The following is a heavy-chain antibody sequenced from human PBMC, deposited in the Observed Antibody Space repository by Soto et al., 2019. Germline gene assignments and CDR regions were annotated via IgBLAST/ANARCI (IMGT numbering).Heavy chain of an antibody. V-gene: IGHV4-34*01. D-gene: IGHD3-16*02. J-gene: IGHJ6*02. CDR2: INHSGST. Sequence: SETLSLTCAVYGGSFSGYYWSWIRQPPGKGLEWIGEINHSGSTNYNPSLKSRVTISVDTSKNQFSLKLSSVTAADTAVYYCARGNGAGYTYYYYYYGMDVWGQGTTVTVSS. CDR1: GGSFSGYY. CDR3: ARGNGAGYTYYYYYYGMDV.